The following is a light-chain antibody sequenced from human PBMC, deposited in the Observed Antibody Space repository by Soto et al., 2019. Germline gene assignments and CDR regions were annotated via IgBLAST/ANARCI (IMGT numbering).Light chain of an antibody. J-gene: IGKJ2*01. Sequence: DIVLTQSPDSLAVSLGERATINCTSSQSVLYSSNTKNYLAWYQQKPGQPPKLLIYWASTRESGVPDRFSGSGSGPDFTLTISSLQAEDVAVYFCHQYYLTPYTFGQGTKLEIK. V-gene: IGKV4-1*01. CDR3: HQYYLTPYT. CDR1: QSVLYSSNTKNY. CDR2: WAS.